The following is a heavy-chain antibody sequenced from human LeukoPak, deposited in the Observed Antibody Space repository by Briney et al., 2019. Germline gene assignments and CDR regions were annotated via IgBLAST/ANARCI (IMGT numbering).Heavy chain of an antibody. D-gene: IGHD3-22*01. J-gene: IGHJ4*02. Sequence: SGTLSLTCAVSGGSVNRGTFFWTWIRKPPGKGLEWIGYISNSGSTNYHPSLKSRVTISSDTSKTQFTLKLTSVTAADTAVYFCARSPSGYRFDSWGQGTLVTVSS. CDR2: ISNSGST. CDR1: GGSVNRGTFF. CDR3: ARSPSGYRFDS. V-gene: IGHV4-61*01.